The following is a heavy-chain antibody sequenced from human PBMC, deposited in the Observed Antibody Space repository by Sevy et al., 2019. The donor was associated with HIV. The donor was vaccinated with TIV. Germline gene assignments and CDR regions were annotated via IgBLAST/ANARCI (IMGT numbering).Heavy chain of an antibody. CDR2: IYHSGSA. D-gene: IGHD5-18*01. Sequence: SETLSLTCTVSGYSISSGYYWGWIRQPPEKGLEWIGTIYHSGSAYYDPSLKSRVTISVDTSKNQFSLKLSSVTAADTAVYYCARDGRGTMVTYFDYWGQGILVTVSS. CDR3: ARDGRGTMVTYFDY. CDR1: GYSISSGYY. J-gene: IGHJ4*02. V-gene: IGHV4-38-2*02.